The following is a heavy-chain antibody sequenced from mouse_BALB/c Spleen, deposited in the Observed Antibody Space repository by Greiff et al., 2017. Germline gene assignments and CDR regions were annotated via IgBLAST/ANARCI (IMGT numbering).Heavy chain of an antibody. J-gene: IGHJ3*01. V-gene: IGHV5-17*02. CDR3: ARRGYYDDDSWFAY. Sequence: EVHLVESGGGLVQPGGSRKLSCAASGFTFSSFGMHWVRQAPEKGLEWVAYISSGSSTIYYADKVKGRFTISRDNPKNTLFLQMTSLRSEDTAMYYCARRGYYDDDSWFAYWGQGTLVTVSA. D-gene: IGHD2-4*01. CDR1: GFTFSSFG. CDR2: ISSGSSTI.